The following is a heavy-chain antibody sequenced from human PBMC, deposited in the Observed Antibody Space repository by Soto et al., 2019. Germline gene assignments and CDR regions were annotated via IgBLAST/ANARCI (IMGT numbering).Heavy chain of an antibody. J-gene: IGHJ6*02. CDR2: IYYSVNT. Sequence: QVKLQESGPGLVKPSQTLSLTCTVSGGSINSGGYYWSWIRQHPGKGLEWVGYIYYSVNTYYNPSLKIRVTISVDTSKNQSSLKLSSVTAADTAVYYCAREGVDYNVSSGYWLRYGLDVWGQGTTVTVSS. CDR1: GGSINSGGYY. CDR3: AREGVDYNVSSGYWLRYGLDV. D-gene: IGHD3-22*01. V-gene: IGHV4-31*03.